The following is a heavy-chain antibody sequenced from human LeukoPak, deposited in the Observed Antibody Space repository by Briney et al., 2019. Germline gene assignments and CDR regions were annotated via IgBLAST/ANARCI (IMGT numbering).Heavy chain of an antibody. V-gene: IGHV3-21*01. CDR3: ARDSLPYYYDSSGYYPDAFDI. CDR2: ISSSSSYI. Sequence: GGSLRLSRAASGFTFSSYSMNWVRQAPGKGLEWVSSISSSSSYIYYADSVKGRFTISRDNAKNSLYLQMNSLRAEDTAVYYCARDSLPYYYDSSGYYPDAFDIWGQGTMVTVSS. J-gene: IGHJ3*02. CDR1: GFTFSSYS. D-gene: IGHD3-22*01.